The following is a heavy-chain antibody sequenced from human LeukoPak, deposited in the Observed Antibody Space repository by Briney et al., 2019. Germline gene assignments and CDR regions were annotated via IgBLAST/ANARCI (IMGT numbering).Heavy chain of an antibody. V-gene: IGHV3-21*01. CDR2: ITGSGTYI. Sequence: GGSLRLSCAASGFTFDDYAMHWVRQAPGKGLEWVSSITGSGTYIYYADSLKGRFTISRDNAKNSLSLQMNSLRPEDTAVYYCARTPSSEQQLSFDNWGQGTLVTVSS. CDR1: GFTFDDYA. D-gene: IGHD6-13*01. CDR3: ARTPSSEQQLSFDN. J-gene: IGHJ4*02.